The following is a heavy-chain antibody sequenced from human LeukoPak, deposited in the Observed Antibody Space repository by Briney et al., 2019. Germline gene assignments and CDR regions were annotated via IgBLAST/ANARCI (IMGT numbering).Heavy chain of an antibody. CDR1: GYTFTSYG. J-gene: IGHJ4*02. Sequence: GASVKVSCKASGYTFTSYGISWVRQAPGQGLAWMGWISGYNGKTNYAQNLQGRVTLTTDTSTSTAYMELRSLRSDDTAVYYCARSQASAAADYFDYWGQGTLVTVSS. CDR3: ARSQASAAADYFDY. CDR2: ISGYNGKT. V-gene: IGHV1-18*01. D-gene: IGHD6-13*01.